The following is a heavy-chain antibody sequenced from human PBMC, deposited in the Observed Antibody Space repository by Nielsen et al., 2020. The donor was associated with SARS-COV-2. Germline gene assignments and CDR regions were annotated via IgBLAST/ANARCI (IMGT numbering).Heavy chain of an antibody. CDR3: ARGRRSATLDY. D-gene: IGHD2-15*01. Sequence: ASAKVSCKASGYTFTGYYIHWVRQAPGQGLEWMGIINPSGGSTSYAQKFQGRVTMTRDTSTSTVYMDLSSLRSEDTAVYYCARGRRSATLDYWGQGTLVTVSS. J-gene: IGHJ4*02. CDR1: GYTFTGYY. V-gene: IGHV1-46*01. CDR2: INPSGGST.